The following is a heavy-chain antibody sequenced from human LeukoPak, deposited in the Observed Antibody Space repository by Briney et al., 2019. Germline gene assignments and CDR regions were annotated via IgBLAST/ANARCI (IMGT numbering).Heavy chain of an antibody. CDR1: GFTFSSYS. Sequence: PAGSLTLTCAASGFTFSSYSLYWVRQAPGKGLEWVAVISYDGSHKYYADSVKGRFTISRDNSKNTLFLQMNSLRAEDTAVYYCPRDVGSSNYFDYWGQGTLVTVSA. CDR3: PRDVGSSNYFDY. J-gene: IGHJ4*02. V-gene: IGHV3-30*04. CDR2: ISYDGSHK. D-gene: IGHD3-10*01.